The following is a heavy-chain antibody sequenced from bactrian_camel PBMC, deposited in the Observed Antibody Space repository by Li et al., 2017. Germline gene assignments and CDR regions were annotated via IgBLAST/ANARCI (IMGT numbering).Heavy chain of an antibody. CDR2: INSDTTSI. J-gene: IGHJ4*01. V-gene: IGHV3S40*01. D-gene: IGHD1*01. CDR3: DVPLLGL. CDR1: GFTFSRYT. Sequence: VQLVESGGGLVQPGGSLRLSCAASGFTFSRYTMSWVRQAPGKGLEWVSSINSDTTSITYVDSVRGRFTISRDNAENNVYLQLNNLNTEDTAMYYCDVPLLGLRGQGTQVTVS.